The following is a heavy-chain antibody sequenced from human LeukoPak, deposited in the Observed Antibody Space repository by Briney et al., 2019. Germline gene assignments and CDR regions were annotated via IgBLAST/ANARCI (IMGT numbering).Heavy chain of an antibody. CDR1: GDSVSSSSAA. V-gene: IGHV6-1*01. CDR3: AREGWYSSGWYPPYYFDY. D-gene: IGHD6-19*01. J-gene: IGHJ4*02. Sequence: SQTLSLTCAISGDSVSSSSAAWNWLRQSPSRGLEWLGRTYYRSKWYNDYAVSVKSRITINQDTSKNQFSLQLNSVPPEDTAVYYCAREGWYSSGWYPPYYFDYWGQGTLVTVSS. CDR2: TYYRSKWYN.